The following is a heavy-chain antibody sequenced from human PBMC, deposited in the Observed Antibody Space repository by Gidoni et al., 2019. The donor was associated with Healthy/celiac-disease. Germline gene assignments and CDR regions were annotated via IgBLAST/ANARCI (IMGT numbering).Heavy chain of an antibody. J-gene: IGHJ5*02. CDR3: ASEQGTAMARDHWFDP. Sequence: QVQLVQSGAEVKKPGAAGKVSCKASGYTCTGYYMHWVRQAPGQGLEWMGWGNPNSGGTNYAQKFPGRVTMTRDTSISTAYMALSRLRSADPAVYYCASEQGTAMARDHWFDPWGQGTLVTVSS. D-gene: IGHD5-18*01. V-gene: IGHV1-2*02. CDR1: GYTCTGYY. CDR2: GNPNSGGT.